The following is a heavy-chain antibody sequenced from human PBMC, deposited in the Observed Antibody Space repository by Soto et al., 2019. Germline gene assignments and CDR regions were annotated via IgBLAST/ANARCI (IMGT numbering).Heavy chain of an antibody. CDR1: GFPLGAKG. J-gene: IGHJ4*02. CDR3: AKVFWPGYCTTSSCYVFDY. CDR2: ILNEGSNK. Sequence: QVHLVESGGELVKLGGSLSPFLAAPGFPLGAKGMPWARQAPGKGLEGVAVILNEGSNKNYIDAVKGRFTISRDNSKNTLYLEMNSLKVEDTAVYYCAKVFWPGYCTTSSCYVFDYWGQGTLVTVSS. D-gene: IGHD2-2*03. V-gene: IGHV3-30*18.